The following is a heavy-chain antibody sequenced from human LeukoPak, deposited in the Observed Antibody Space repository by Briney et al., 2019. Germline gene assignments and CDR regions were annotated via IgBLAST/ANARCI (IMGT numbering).Heavy chain of an antibody. CDR2: IYYSGST. D-gene: IGHD3-22*01. J-gene: IGHJ3*02. V-gene: IGHV4-39*01. CDR1: GGSISSSSYY. CDR3: ARQGRISMIVVLIEDAFDI. Sequence: PSETLSLTCTASGGSISSSSYYWGWIRQPPGKGLEWIGSIYYSGSTYYNPSLKSRVTISVDTSKNQFSLKLSSVTAADTAVYYCARQGRISMIVVLIEDAFDIWGQGTMVTVSS.